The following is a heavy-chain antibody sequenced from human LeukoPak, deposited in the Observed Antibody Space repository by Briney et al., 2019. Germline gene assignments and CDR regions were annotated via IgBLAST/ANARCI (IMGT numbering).Heavy chain of an antibody. CDR3: ARAPRTGAWDMITFGGVIVHGDAFDF. Sequence: SQTLSLTCAVSGGSISSGGYSWSWIRQPPGKGLEWIGYIYHSGSTYYNPSLKSRVTISVDRSKNQFSLKLSSVTAADTAIYYCARAPRTGAWDMITFGGVIVHGDAFDFWGQGTMVTVSS. D-gene: IGHD3-16*02. J-gene: IGHJ3*01. CDR2: IYHSGST. CDR1: GGSISSGGYS. V-gene: IGHV4-30-2*01.